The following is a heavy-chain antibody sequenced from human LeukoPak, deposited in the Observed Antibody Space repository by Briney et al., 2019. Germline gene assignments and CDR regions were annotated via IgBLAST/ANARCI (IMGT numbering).Heavy chain of an antibody. CDR3: ARGVEPLAANTLSY. V-gene: IGHV3-53*01. CDR1: GFTVITND. D-gene: IGHD1-14*01. CDR2: LYSDGNT. Sequence: GGSLRLSCAVSGFTVITNDMTWVRQAPRKGLEWVSVLYSDGNTKYADSVQGRFTISRDNSKNTLYLEMNSLSPDDTAVYYCARGVEPLAANTLSYWGQGTLVTVSS. J-gene: IGHJ4*02.